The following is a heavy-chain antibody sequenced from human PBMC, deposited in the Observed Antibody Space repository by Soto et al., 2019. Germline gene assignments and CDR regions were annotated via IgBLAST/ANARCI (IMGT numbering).Heavy chain of an antibody. D-gene: IGHD3-22*01. CDR3: ARDVNYYDSSGYYLGGWFDP. J-gene: IGHJ5*02. Sequence: QVQLQESGPGLVKPSGTLSLTCAVSGGSISSSNWWSWVRQPPGKGLEWIGEMYHSGSTNYNPSLKSRVTISVDKSKNQFSLKLSSVTAADTAVYYCARDVNYYDSSGYYLGGWFDPWGQGTLVTVSS. V-gene: IGHV4-4*02. CDR2: MYHSGST. CDR1: GGSISSSNW.